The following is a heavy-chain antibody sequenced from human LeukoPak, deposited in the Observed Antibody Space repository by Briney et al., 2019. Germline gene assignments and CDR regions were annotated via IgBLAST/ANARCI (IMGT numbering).Heavy chain of an antibody. CDR3: ARDSGIAAAGTNFDY. D-gene: IGHD6-13*01. V-gene: IGHV4-34*01. Sequence: PSETLSLTCAVYGGSFSGYYWSWIRQPPGKGLEWIGEINHSGSTNYNPSLKSRVTISVDTSKNQFSLKLSSVTAADTAVYYCARDSGIAAAGTNFDYWGQGTVVTVSS. CDR1: GGSFSGYY. J-gene: IGHJ4*02. CDR2: INHSGST.